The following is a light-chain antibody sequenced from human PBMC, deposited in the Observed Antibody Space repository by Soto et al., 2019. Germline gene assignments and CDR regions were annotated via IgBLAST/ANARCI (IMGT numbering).Light chain of an antibody. CDR2: AAS. CDR1: QGISSW. Sequence: DIQMTQSPSSVSSSVGDRVTITCWASQGISSWLAWYQQKPGKAPNLLIYAASSLQIGVPPRFSGSGSGTDFTRPIRSLQPEHLATCYCHPSTSFPLTFGGPAKLEIK. V-gene: IGKV1-12*01. CDR3: HPSTSFPLT. J-gene: IGKJ4*01.